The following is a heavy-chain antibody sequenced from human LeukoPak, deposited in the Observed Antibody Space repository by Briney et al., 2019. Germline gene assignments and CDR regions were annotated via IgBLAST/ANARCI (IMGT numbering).Heavy chain of an antibody. CDR1: GGTFSSYA. CDR3: ARYPHGQYSSGWFDY. J-gene: IGHJ4*02. V-gene: IGHV1-69*13. CDR2: IIPIFGTA. D-gene: IGHD6-19*01. Sequence: GASVKVSCKSSGGTFSSYAISCVRPAPGQGLEWMGGIIPIFGTANYAQKFQGRVTITADESTSTAYMELSSLRSEDTAVYYCARYPHGQYSSGWFDYWGQGTLVTVSS.